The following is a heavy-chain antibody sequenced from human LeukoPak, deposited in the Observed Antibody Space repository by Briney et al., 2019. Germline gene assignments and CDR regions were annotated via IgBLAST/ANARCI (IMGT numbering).Heavy chain of an antibody. J-gene: IGHJ6*02. V-gene: IGHV1-69*04. D-gene: IGHD2-2*01. CDR1: GGTFSSYA. Sequence: SVKVSCKASGGTFSSYAISWVRQAPGQGLEWMGRIIPILGIANYAQKFQGRVTITADKSTSTAYMELSSLRSEDTAVYYCARDPTYCSSTSCYFYGMDVWGQGTTVTVSS. CDR3: ARDPTYCSSTSCYFYGMDV. CDR2: IIPILGIA.